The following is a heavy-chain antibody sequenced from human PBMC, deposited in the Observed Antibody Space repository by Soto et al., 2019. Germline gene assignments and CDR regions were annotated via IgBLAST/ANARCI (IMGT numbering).Heavy chain of an antibody. D-gene: IGHD2-8*01. Sequence: GGSLRLSCAASGFTFSTYVMNWVRLAPGKGLEWVSGISTSGRNTYYADAVKGRFTSTRDNSKNTLYLKMNSLRAEDTAVYYCAKGFVGVCYHCSYHFDSWGQGALVTVSS. CDR2: ISTSGRNT. J-gene: IGHJ4*02. CDR1: GFTFSTYV. V-gene: IGHV3-23*01. CDR3: AKGFVGVCYHCSYHFDS.